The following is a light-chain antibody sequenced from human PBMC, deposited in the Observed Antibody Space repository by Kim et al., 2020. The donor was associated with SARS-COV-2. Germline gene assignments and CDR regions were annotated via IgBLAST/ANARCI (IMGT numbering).Light chain of an antibody. J-gene: IGKJ2*03. Sequence: SPGERDTLACRVSKNVSRNYLAWYQQKPGQAPRLLFYSASSRATGIPDRFSGSGSGTDFTLTIGRLEPEDFAVYYCQQYGSSPLYSFGQGTKLEI. CDR1: KNVSRNY. CDR2: SAS. V-gene: IGKV3-20*01. CDR3: QQYGSSPLYS.